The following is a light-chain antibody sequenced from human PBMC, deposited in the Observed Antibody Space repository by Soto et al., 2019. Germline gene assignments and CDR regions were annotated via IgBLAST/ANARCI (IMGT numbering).Light chain of an antibody. Sequence: EVVMTQSPATLSMSPGERVTLSCRASQSLSSSYLAWYQQKPGQAPRLLIYAASTRATGIPARFSGSGSGTEFTLTISSLQPDDFATYYCQQYNNYWTFGQGTKVDIK. J-gene: IGKJ1*01. CDR2: AAS. CDR1: QSLSSSY. V-gene: IGKV3-15*01. CDR3: QQYNNYWT.